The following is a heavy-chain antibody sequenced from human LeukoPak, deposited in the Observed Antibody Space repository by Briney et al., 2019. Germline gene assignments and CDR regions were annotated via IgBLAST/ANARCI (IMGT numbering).Heavy chain of an antibody. D-gene: IGHD3-10*01. CDR3: ATQDRGDLGSRRADFDI. CDR2: IIPIFGTA. V-gene: IGHV1-69*01. Sequence: SVKVSCKASGGTFSSYAISWVRQAPGQGLEWMGGIIPIFGTANYAQKFQGSVTITADESTSTAYMELSSLRSEDTAVYYCATQDRGDLGSRRADFDIWGQGTMVTVSS. CDR1: GGTFSSYA. J-gene: IGHJ3*02.